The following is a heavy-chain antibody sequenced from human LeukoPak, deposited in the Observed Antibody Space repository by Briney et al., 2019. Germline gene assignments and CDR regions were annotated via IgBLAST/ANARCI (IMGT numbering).Heavy chain of an antibody. Sequence: ASVKVSCRAPGYTFTSYAMHWVRQAPGQRLEWMGWINAGNGNTKYSQKFQGRVTITRDTSASTAYMELSSLRSEDTAVYYCARGGPYIVVVPAAMNYWGQGTLVTVSS. CDR1: GYTFTSYA. D-gene: IGHD2-2*01. V-gene: IGHV1-3*01. CDR3: ARGGPYIVVVPAAMNY. CDR2: INAGNGNT. J-gene: IGHJ4*02.